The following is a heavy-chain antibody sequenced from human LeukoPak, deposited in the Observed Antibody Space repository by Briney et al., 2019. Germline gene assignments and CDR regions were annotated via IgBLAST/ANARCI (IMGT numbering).Heavy chain of an antibody. D-gene: IGHD6-19*01. CDR3: ARHPSRLGPEDGFDI. CDR1: GGSISSGDYY. V-gene: IGHV4-61*02. J-gene: IGHJ3*02. Sequence: SETLSLTCTVSGGSISSGDYYWRWIRQPPGKGLEWIGRIYTSGSTNYNPSLKSRVTMSVDTSKNQFSLKLSSVTAADTAVYYCARHPSRLGPEDGFDIWGQGTMVTVSS. CDR2: IYTSGST.